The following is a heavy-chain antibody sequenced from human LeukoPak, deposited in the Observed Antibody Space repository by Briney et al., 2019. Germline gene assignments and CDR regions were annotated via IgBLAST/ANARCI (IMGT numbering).Heavy chain of an antibody. V-gene: IGHV4-59*01. CDR2: IYYSGST. CDR1: GGSISSYY. CDR3: ARGPRITMVRGVIIDSDPLGCYDY. D-gene: IGHD3-10*01. Sequence: SETLSLTCTVSGGSISSYYWSWIRQPPGKGLEWIGYIYYSGSTNYNPSLKSRVTMSVDTSRNQFSLKLSSVTAADTAVYYCARGPRITMVRGVIIDSDPLGCYDYWGQGTLVTVSS. J-gene: IGHJ4*02.